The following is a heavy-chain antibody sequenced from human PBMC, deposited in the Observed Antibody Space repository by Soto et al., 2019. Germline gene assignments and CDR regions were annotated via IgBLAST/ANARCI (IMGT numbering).Heavy chain of an antibody. J-gene: IGHJ4*02. CDR1: VITFGIYG. CDR2: IWFDGSTQ. V-gene: IGHV3-33*01. D-gene: IGHD3-10*01. Sequence: PVGSLRLSCAASVITFGIYGMHCVRHSPGKGLEWLAVIWFDGSTQCYADSVKGRFTISRDNAKNTLYLQMNNLRAEDTALYYCARDTLIRGNGYFEYWGQGTQVIVSS. CDR3: ARDTLIRGNGYFEY.